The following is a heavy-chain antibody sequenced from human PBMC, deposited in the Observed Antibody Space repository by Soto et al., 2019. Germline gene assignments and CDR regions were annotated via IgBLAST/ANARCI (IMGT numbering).Heavy chain of an antibody. J-gene: IGHJ4*02. CDR3: ARRSRSLLNFDY. Sequence: GESLKISCQGSGYNFTNYLIGWVRQMPGKGLEWTGIIYPGDSDTTYSPSFQGQVTISADKSITTAYLQWNSLKASDTAMHYCARRSRSLLNFDYWGQGTLVTVSS. CDR2: IYPGDSDT. V-gene: IGHV5-51*01. D-gene: IGHD3-16*02. CDR1: GYNFTNYL.